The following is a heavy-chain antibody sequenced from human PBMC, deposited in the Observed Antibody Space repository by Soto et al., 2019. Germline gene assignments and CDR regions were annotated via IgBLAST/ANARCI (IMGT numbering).Heavy chain of an antibody. Sequence: SETLSLTCTVSGGSVSTNSYSWGWIRQSPGKGLEWIGTIYSSENTYYNPSLLRRVTISVDTSKNDFSLRLSSVTAADTAVYYCARLNGYCVSTNCHSYYGMDVWGQGTTVT. CDR1: GGSVSTNSYS. CDR2: IYSSENT. J-gene: IGHJ6*01. CDR3: ARLNGYCVSTNCHSYYGMDV. V-gene: IGHV4-39*02. D-gene: IGHD2-2*03.